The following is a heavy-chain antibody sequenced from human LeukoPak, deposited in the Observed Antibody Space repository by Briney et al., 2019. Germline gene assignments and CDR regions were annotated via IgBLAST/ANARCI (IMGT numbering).Heavy chain of an antibody. CDR3: ARGGHRQKEF. Sequence: GESLRLSCAASGFTFSNYWMTWVRQSPGKGLEWVAIINQDGSGKYYVDSVKGRFTISRDNAKNSLHLQMSSLRAKDTAVYYCARGGHRQKEFWGQGTLVTVSS. CDR2: INQDGSGK. CDR1: GFTFSNYW. D-gene: IGHD3-10*01. J-gene: IGHJ4*02. V-gene: IGHV3-7*01.